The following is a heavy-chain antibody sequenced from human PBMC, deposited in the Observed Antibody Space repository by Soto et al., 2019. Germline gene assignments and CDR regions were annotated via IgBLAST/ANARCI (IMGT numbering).Heavy chain of an antibody. CDR1: GYTFTSYA. D-gene: IGHD3-10*01. J-gene: IGHJ6*02. Sequence: GASVKVSCKASGYTFTSYAMHWVRQAPGQRLEWMGWINAGNGNTKYSQKFQGRVTITRDTSASTAYMELSSLRSEDTAVYYCARSFRYYGSGSYYRVTYYYYGMDVWGQGTTVTVSS. V-gene: IGHV1-3*01. CDR3: ARSFRYYGSGSYYRVTYYYYGMDV. CDR2: INAGNGNT.